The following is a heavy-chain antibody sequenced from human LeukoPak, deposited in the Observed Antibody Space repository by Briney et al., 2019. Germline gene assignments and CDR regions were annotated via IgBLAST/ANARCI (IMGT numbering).Heavy chain of an antibody. V-gene: IGHV3-11*01. CDR3: VRDRDTAMVYFDY. D-gene: IGHD5-18*01. Sequence: PGGSLRLSCAASGFTFSDYYMSWIRQAPGKGLEWVSYISSSGSTIYYADSVKGRFTISRDNAKNSLYLQMNSLRAEDAAVYYCVRDRDTAMVYFDYWGQGTLVTVSS. CDR2: ISSSGSTI. J-gene: IGHJ4*02. CDR1: GFTFSDYY.